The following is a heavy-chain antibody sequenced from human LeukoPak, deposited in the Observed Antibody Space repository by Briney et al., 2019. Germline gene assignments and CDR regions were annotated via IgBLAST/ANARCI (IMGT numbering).Heavy chain of an antibody. J-gene: IGHJ4*02. Sequence: GGSLRLSCAASGFTFSSSAMSWVRQVPGKGLEWVSGISASGGSTSYADSVRGRFTISRDNSKNTLYVQMNSLRDEDTAVYYCAKQLGYCSDGSCYFPYWGQGTLVTVSS. D-gene: IGHD2-15*01. CDR2: ISASGGST. CDR1: GFTFSSSA. CDR3: AKQLGYCSDGSCYFPY. V-gene: IGHV3-23*01.